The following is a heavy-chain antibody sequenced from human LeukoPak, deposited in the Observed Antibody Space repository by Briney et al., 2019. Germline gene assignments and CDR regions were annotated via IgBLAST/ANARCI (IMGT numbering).Heavy chain of an antibody. CDR1: GFTFDDYA. J-gene: IGHJ3*02. D-gene: IGHD3-10*01. V-gene: IGHV3-9*01. CDR2: ISWNSGSI. Sequence: PGRSLRLSCAASGFTFDDYAMHWVRQAPGKGLEWVSGISWNSGSIGYADSVKGRFTISRDNAKNSLYLQMNSLRAEDTALYYCAKEGVDAFDIWGQGTMVTVSS. CDR3: AKEGVDAFDI.